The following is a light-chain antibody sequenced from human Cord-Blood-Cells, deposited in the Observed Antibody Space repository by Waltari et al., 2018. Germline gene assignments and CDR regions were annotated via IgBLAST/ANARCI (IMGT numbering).Light chain of an antibody. J-gene: IGLJ2*01. CDR1: SSNNGSNT. V-gene: IGLV1-44*01. Sequence: QSVLPQPPSAYGTPGQRVTISCSGSSSNNGSNTEHWYQQLPGTAPKLRIYSNNQRPSGVPDRFSGSKSGTSASLAISGLQSEDEADYYCAAWDDSLNGPVFGGGTKLTVL. CDR2: SNN. CDR3: AAWDDSLNGPV.